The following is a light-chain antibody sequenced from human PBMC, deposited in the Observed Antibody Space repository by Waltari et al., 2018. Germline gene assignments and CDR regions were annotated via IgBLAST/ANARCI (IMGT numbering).Light chain of an antibody. J-gene: IGKJ1*01. CDR1: QSISSW. CDR2: DVS. Sequence: DIQMTQSPSTLSASVGDRVTITCRASQSISSWLAWYQQKPGKAPKLLIYDVSSLESGFPSRFSGSGSGTEFTLTISSLQPDDFATYYCHQYNSYPWTFGQGTKVEIK. V-gene: IGKV1-5*01. CDR3: HQYNSYPWT.